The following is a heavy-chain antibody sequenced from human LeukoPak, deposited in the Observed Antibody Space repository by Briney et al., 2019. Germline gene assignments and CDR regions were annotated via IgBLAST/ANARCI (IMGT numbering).Heavy chain of an antibody. D-gene: IGHD1-7*01. J-gene: IGHJ6*02. CDR3: ARRGTGATYYGMDV. CDR1: GGPISSGTYY. Sequence: SETLSLTCTVSGGPISSGTYYWVWIRQPPGKGLEWIGSIYQSFYQSSSTYYNPPLRSRVTISVDTSQNQVSLKLTSVTAADTAVYYCARRGTGATYYGMDVWGQGTTVTVSS. CDR2: IYQSFYQSSST. V-gene: IGHV4-39*01.